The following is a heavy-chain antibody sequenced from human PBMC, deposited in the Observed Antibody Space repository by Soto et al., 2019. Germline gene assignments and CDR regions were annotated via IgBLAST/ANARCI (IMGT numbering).Heavy chain of an antibody. J-gene: IGHJ4*02. V-gene: IGHV4-59*08. D-gene: IGHD5-18*01. CDR1: GGSMRNYF. CDR2: IHYSGTT. Sequence: SETLSLTCTVSGGSMRNYFWTWIRQPPGKGLEWIGYIHYSGTTSFFPSYNPSLRSRVTISVDTSKNQFSLKLSSVTAADTAVYYCARASGYSYGFDYWGQGTLVTVSS. CDR3: ARASGYSYGFDY.